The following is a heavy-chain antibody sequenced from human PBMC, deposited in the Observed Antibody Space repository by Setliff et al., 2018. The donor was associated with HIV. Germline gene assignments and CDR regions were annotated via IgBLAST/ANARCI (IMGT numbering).Heavy chain of an antibody. V-gene: IGHV3-66*02. Sequence: GGSLRLSCAASGFTFSNYYMSWVRQAPGKGLEWVSIIYSGGDAYYSDSLKGRFTISRDNSRNTLYLQMSSLRADDTAVYYCARVVVVIGSQDYFDYWGQGMLVTVSS. D-gene: IGHD2-21*01. CDR2: IYSGGDA. J-gene: IGHJ4*02. CDR3: ARVVVVIGSQDYFDY. CDR1: GFTFSNYY.